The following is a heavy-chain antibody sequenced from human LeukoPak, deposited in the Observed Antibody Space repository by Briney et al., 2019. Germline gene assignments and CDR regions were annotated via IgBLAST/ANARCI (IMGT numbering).Heavy chain of an antibody. Sequence: PGGSLRLSCVASGFTFSNYAMSWVRQAPGKGLEWVSAISGSGGSTYYADSVKGRFTISRDNSKNTLYLQMNSLRAEDTAVYYCAKGQYSLYYYGMDVWGQGTTVTVSS. J-gene: IGHJ6*02. D-gene: IGHD5-18*01. CDR1: GFTFSNYA. V-gene: IGHV3-23*01. CDR3: AKGQYSLYYYGMDV. CDR2: ISGSGGST.